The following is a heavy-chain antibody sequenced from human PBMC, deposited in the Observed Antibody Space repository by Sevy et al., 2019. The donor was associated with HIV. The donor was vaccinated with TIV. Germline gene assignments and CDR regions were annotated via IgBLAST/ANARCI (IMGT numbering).Heavy chain of an antibody. CDR1: GGSISSSSYY. CDR3: AGGDTDGMDV. D-gene: IGHD5-18*01. Sequence: SETLSLTCTVSGGSISSSSYYWGWLRQPPGKGGEWIGSIYYSGSTYYNPSLKGRVTISVDTSKNQFCLKLSPVAAADTAVYYCAGGDTDGMDVWGQGTTVTVSS. J-gene: IGHJ6*02. V-gene: IGHV4-39*01. CDR2: IYYSGST.